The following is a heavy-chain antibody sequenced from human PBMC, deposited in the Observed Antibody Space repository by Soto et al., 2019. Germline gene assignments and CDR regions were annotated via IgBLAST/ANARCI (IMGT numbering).Heavy chain of an antibody. J-gene: IGHJ4*02. CDR3: AVGLAAAGALDY. V-gene: IGHV3-23*01. CDR1: GFTFSYSA. D-gene: IGHD6-13*01. Sequence: GSLRLSCAASGFTFSYSAMSWVRQAPGRGLEWVSTISGSGGTPYYADSVKGRFTISRDNSKNSLYLVLNTLRADDTGMCCCAVGLAAAGALDYWGQGALVTVSS. CDR2: ISGSGGTP.